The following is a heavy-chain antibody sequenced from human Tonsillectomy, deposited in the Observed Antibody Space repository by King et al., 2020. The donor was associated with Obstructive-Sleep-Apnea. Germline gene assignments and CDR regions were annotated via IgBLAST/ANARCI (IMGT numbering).Heavy chain of an antibody. CDR1: GGSISSTNW. D-gene: IGHD2/OR15-2a*01. J-gene: IGHJ4*02. CDR2: IYHSGST. CDR3: ASGNSTSPGY. Sequence: VQLQESGPGLVKPSGTLSLTCAVSGGSISSTNWWSWVRQPPGKGLEWSGEIYHSGSTNYNPSLKNRVTISIDKSENQFSLKLTSMTAADTAVYYCASGNSTSPGYWGQGTLVTVSS. V-gene: IGHV4-4*02.